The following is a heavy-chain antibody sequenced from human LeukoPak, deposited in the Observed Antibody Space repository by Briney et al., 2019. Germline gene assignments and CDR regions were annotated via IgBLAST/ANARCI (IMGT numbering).Heavy chain of an antibody. D-gene: IGHD3-16*01. J-gene: IGHJ5*02. CDR3: ARADRVDGGPYLIGP. V-gene: IGHV1-2*02. Sequence: ASVKVSCKASGYTFTGYYIHWVRQAPGQGLEWMGWINPKSGGTSSAQKFQGRVTMTRDPSITTVYMEVRWLTSDDTAIYYCARADRVDGGPYLIGPWGQGTLVTVSS. CDR2: INPKSGGT. CDR1: GYTFTGYY.